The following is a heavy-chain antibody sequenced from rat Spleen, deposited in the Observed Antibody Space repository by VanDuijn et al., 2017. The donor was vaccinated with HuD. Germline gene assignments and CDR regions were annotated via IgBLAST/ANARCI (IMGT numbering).Heavy chain of an antibody. V-gene: IGHV2S1*01. Sequence: QVQLKESGPGLVQPSQTLSLTCTVSGFSLTSYHVSWVCQPPGKGLEWMGRIQSGGSTDYNSALKSRLSISRDTSKSQVFLKMNSLQPEDTGTYYCARHDYSGDVDFDYWGQGVMVTVSS. D-gene: IGHD1-1*01. J-gene: IGHJ2*01. CDR2: IQSGGST. CDR1: GFSLTSYH. CDR3: ARHDYSGDVDFDY.